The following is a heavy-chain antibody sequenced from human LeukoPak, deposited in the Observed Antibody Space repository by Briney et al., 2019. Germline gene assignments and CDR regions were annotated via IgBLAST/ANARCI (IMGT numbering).Heavy chain of an antibody. CDR2: IKQDGSEK. D-gene: IGHD2-15*01. CDR1: GFTFSDYN. Sequence: GGSLRLSCAASGFTFSDYNMRWIRQAPGKGLEWVANIKQDGSEKYYVDSVKGRFTISRDNAKNSLYLQMNSLRAEDTAVYYCAKDLLVVAATATVDYWGQGTLVTVSS. CDR3: AKDLLVVAATATVDY. J-gene: IGHJ4*02. V-gene: IGHV3-7*01.